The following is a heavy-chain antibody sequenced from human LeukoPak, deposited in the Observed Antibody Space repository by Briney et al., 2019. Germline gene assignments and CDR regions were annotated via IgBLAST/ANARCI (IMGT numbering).Heavy chain of an antibody. D-gene: IGHD5-18*01. Sequence: GGSLRLSCAASGFTFSSYSMNWVRQAPGKGLEWVSSISSSSSYIYYADSVKGRFTISRDNAKNSLYLQVNSLRAEDTAVYYCARAAAVDTAMVMYFQHWGQGTLVTVSS. J-gene: IGHJ1*01. CDR2: ISSSSSYI. CDR3: ARAAAVDTAMVMYFQH. CDR1: GFTFSSYS. V-gene: IGHV3-21*01.